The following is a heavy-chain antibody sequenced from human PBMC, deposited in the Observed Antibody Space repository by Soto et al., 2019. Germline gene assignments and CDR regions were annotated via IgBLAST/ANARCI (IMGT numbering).Heavy chain of an antibody. J-gene: IGHJ4*02. CDR3: VVAAQPYYFDY. V-gene: IGHV1-18*01. CDR2: ISAYNGNT. Sequence: QVQLVQSGAEVKKPGASVKVSCKASGYTFTSYGISWVRQAPGQGLEWMGWISAYNGNTNYAQKLQGRVTMTTETSTSTAYMKLRSLRSDDTAVYYCVVAAQPYYFDYWGQGTLVTVSS. D-gene: IGHD2-15*01. CDR1: GYTFTSYG.